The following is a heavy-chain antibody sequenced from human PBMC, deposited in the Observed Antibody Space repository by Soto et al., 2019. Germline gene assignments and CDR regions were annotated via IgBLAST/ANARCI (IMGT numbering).Heavy chain of an antibody. J-gene: IGHJ6*02. CDR1: GGTFSSYT. Sequence: QVQLVQSGAEVKKPGSSVKVSCKASGGTFSSYTISWVRQAPGQGLEWMGRIIPILGIANYAQKFQGRVTLPADKSTSTAYMELSSLRSEDTAVYYCARLRDSDGMDVWGQGTTVTVSS. D-gene: IGHD1-26*01. V-gene: IGHV1-69*02. CDR2: IIPILGIA. CDR3: ARLRDSDGMDV.